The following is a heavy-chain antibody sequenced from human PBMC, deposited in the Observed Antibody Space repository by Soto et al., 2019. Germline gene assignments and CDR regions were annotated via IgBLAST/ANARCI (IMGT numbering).Heavy chain of an antibody. V-gene: IGHV3-23*01. J-gene: IGHJ4*02. D-gene: IGHD5-18*01. CDR3: ANNVGSSYAKIDY. CDR2: ISGSGGST. Sequence: GGSLRLSCAASGFTFSSYAMSWVRQAPGKGLEWVSAISGSGGSTYYADSVKGRFTISRDNSKNTLYLQMNSLRAEDTAVYYCANNVGSSYAKIDYWGQGTLVTVSS. CDR1: GFTFSSYA.